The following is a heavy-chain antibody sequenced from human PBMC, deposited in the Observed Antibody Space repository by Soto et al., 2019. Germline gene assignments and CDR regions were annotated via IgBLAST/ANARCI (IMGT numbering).Heavy chain of an antibody. CDR3: AKSYYYANSSTPPPDY. CDR2: ISGSGGST. J-gene: IGHJ4*02. Sequence: WGSLRLSCAASGCTFSSYAMSWVRKAPGKGLEWVSAISGSGGSTYYADSVKGRFTISRDNSKNTLYLKMNSLRAEDTAVYYCAKSYYYANSSTPPPDYWGQGTLVTVSS. V-gene: IGHV3-23*01. CDR1: GCTFSSYA. D-gene: IGHD3-22*01.